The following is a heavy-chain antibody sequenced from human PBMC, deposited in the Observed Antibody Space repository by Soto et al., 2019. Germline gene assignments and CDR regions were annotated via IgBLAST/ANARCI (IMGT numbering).Heavy chain of an antibody. J-gene: IGHJ5*02. Sequence: SETLSLTCTVSGASVNSGIYYWSWIRQPVGEGLQWIGRVYSTGSTNYNPSLRSRVTMSVDTSQNQFFLRLSSVTAADTAVYYCARDEYYDSNNWFDHWGQGILVTVSS. CDR3: ARDEYYDSNNWFDH. V-gene: IGHV4-61*02. CDR2: VYSTGST. D-gene: IGHD3-22*01. CDR1: GASVNSGIYY.